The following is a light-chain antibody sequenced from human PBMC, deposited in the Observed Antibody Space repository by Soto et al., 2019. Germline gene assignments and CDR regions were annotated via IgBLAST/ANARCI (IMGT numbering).Light chain of an antibody. CDR2: AAS. CDR3: QQANSFPPT. Sequence: DIQMTQSPSSMSASVGDRVTVTCRASQDINSWLAWYQQKPGKAPQLLIYAASSLQSGVPSRFSGGGSGTDFTLTISTLQPEDCATYYCQQANSFPPTFGGGTKVEIK. V-gene: IGKV1-12*01. CDR1: QDINSW. J-gene: IGKJ4*01.